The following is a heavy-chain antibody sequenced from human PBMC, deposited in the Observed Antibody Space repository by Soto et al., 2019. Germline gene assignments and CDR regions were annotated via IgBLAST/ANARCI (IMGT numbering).Heavy chain of an antibody. D-gene: IGHD6-19*01. V-gene: IGHV4-31*03. CDR2: IYYSGST. CDR3: ARDYSSGWPDYYYYYMDV. CDR1: GGSISSGGYY. J-gene: IGHJ6*03. Sequence: PSETLSLTCTVSGGSISSGGYYWSWIRQHPGKGLEWIGYIYYSGSTYYNPSLKSRVTISVDTSKNQFSLKLSSVTAADTAVYYCARDYSSGWPDYYYYYMDVWGKGTTVTVSS.